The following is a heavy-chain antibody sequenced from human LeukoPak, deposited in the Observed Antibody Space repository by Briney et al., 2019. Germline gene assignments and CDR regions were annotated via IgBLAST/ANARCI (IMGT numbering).Heavy chain of an antibody. J-gene: IGHJ1*01. CDR3: ADRGYGYGFQH. CDR2: ISSSSSTI. CDR1: GFTFSSYS. Sequence: GGSLRLFCAASGFTFSSYSMNWVPEAPGKGLEWVSYISSSSSTIYYADSVKGRFTISRDNAKNSLYLQMNSLRAEDTAVYYCADRGYGYGFQHWGQGTLVTVSS. V-gene: IGHV3-48*01. D-gene: IGHD5-18*01.